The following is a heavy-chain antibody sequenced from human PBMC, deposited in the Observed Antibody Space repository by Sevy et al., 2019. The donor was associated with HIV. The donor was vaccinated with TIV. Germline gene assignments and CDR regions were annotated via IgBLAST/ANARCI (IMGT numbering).Heavy chain of an antibody. V-gene: IGHV5-51*01. D-gene: IGHD4-17*01. J-gene: IGHJ6*02. CDR1: GYTFTSYW. CDR2: IYPDDSDT. CDR3: ARHHASYGVTGYYYYYGLDV. Sequence: GESLKISCKGSGYTFTSYWIGWVRQMPGKGLEWMGIIYPDDSDTRYSPSFQGQVTISADKSNSTAYLQWSSLKASDTAMYYCARHHASYGVTGYYYYYGLDVWGQGTTVTVSS.